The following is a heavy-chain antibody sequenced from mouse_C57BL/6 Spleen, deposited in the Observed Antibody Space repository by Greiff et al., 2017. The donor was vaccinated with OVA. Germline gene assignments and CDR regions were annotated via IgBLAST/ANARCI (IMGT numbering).Heavy chain of an antibody. Sequence: VKLQESGAELVKPGASVKMSCKASGYTFTTYPIEWMKQNHGKSLEWIGNFHPYNDDTKYNEKFKGKATLTVEKSSSTVYLELSRLTSDDSAVYYCARNDGYYDYFDYWGQGTTLTVSS. J-gene: IGHJ2*01. V-gene: IGHV1-47*01. CDR3: ARNDGYYDYFDY. D-gene: IGHD2-3*01. CDR1: GYTFTTYP. CDR2: FHPYNDDT.